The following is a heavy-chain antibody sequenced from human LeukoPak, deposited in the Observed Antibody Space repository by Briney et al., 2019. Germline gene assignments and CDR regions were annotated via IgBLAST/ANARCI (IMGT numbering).Heavy chain of an antibody. J-gene: IGHJ4*02. CDR2: ISYDGSNK. CDR3: AKGRGYSSGWRGAGFDY. Sequence: GGSLRLSCAASGFTFSRDWMHWVRQAPGKGLEWVAVISYDGSNKYYADSVKGRFTISRDNSKNTLYLQMNSLRAEDTAVYYCAKGRGYSSGWRGAGFDYWGQGTLVTVSS. V-gene: IGHV3-30*18. D-gene: IGHD6-19*01. CDR1: GFTFSRDW.